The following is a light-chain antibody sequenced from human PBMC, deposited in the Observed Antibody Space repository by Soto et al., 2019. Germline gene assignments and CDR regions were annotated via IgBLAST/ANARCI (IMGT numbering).Light chain of an antibody. J-gene: IGKJ4*01. Sequence: EILLTQSPGTLSLSPGERANLSCRDSQSVSYYLAWYQQKPCQAPRLLIFGAYYRATGIPARFSGSGSGTEFNLTISSLQSADFAVYFCQQYDDWLRLTFGGGTKVDI. CDR1: QSVSYY. CDR3: QQYDDWLRLT. V-gene: IGKV3D-15*01. CDR2: GAY.